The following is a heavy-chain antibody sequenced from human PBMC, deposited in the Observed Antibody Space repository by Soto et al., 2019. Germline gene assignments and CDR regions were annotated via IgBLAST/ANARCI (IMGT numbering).Heavy chain of an antibody. CDR2: IYSGGST. V-gene: IGHV3-53*05. J-gene: IGHJ4*02. CDR1: GFTVSSNY. D-gene: IGHD2-15*01. Sequence: GESLKISCAASGFTVSSNYMSWVRQAPGKGLEWVSVIYSGGSTYYADSVKGRFTISRDNSKNTLYLQMNSLRAEDTAVYYCAKETYSGPLDYWGQGTLVTVSS. CDR3: AKETYSGPLDY.